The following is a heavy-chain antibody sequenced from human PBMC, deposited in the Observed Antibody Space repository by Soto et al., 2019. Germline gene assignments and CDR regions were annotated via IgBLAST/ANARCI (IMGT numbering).Heavy chain of an antibody. J-gene: IGHJ5*02. D-gene: IGHD1-26*01. CDR3: ARGPSLSGSYYWFDP. CDR2: IYYSGST. Sequence: SETLSLTCTVSGGSISSGGYYWSWIRQHPGKGLEWIGYIYYSGSTYYNPSLKSRVTISVDTSKNQFSLKLSSVTAADTAVYYCARGPSLSGSYYWFDPWGQGTLVTVSS. CDR1: GGSISSGGYY. V-gene: IGHV4-31*03.